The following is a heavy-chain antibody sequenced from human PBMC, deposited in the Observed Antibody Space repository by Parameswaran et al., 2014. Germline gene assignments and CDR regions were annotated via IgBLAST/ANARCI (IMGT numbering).Heavy chain of an antibody. D-gene: IGHD6-6*01. CDR2: ISSSSSYI. CDR3: ARGPPPLVRGAFDI. Sequence: WIRQPPGKGLEWVSSISSSSSYIYYADSVKGRFTISRDNAKNSLYLQMNSLRAEDTAVYYCARGPPPLVRGAFDIWGQGTMVTVSS. V-gene: IGHV3-21*01. J-gene: IGHJ3*02.